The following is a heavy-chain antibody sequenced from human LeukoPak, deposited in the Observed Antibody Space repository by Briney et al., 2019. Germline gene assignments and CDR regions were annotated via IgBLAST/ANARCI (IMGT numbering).Heavy chain of an antibody. Sequence: GGSLRLSCAASGFTFSSYAMSWVRQAPGKGLEWVSAISGSGGSTYYADSVKGRFTISRDNSKNTLYLQMNSVRAEDTAVYYCAKRPNGDSLIQHWGQGTLVTVSS. D-gene: IGHD4-17*01. CDR3: AKRPNGDSLIQH. CDR1: GFTFSSYA. CDR2: ISGSGGST. J-gene: IGHJ1*01. V-gene: IGHV3-23*01.